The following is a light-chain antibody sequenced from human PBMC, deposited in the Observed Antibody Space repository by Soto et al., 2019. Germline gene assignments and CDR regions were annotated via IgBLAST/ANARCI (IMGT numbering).Light chain of an antibody. V-gene: IGKV3-15*01. CDR3: QQYDDWPLT. CDR2: GAS. Sequence: EIEMTQSPATLSVSPGERATLACRASQSVSSNLAWYQQKPGQAPRLLIHGASTRATGIAARFSGSGSGTEFTLTISSLQSEDFAVYYCQQYDDWPLTFGQGTRLEIK. CDR1: QSVSSN. J-gene: IGKJ5*01.